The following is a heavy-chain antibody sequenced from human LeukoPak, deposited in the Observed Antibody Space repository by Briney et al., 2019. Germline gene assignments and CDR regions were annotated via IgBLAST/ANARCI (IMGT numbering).Heavy chain of an antibody. D-gene: IGHD2-2*01. CDR3: AKDERDIVVVPAAIGKFDAFDI. V-gene: IGHV3-30*02. Sequence: PGGSLRLSCAASGFTFSSYGMHWVRQAPGKGLEWVAFIRYDGSNKYYADSVKGRFAISRDNSKNTLYLQMNSLRAEDTAVYYCAKDERDIVVVPAAIGKFDAFDIWGQGTMVTVSS. CDR2: IRYDGSNK. CDR1: GFTFSSYG. J-gene: IGHJ3*02.